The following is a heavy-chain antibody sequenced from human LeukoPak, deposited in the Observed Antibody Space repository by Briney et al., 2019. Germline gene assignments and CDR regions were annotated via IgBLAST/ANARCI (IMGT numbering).Heavy chain of an antibody. Sequence: PSETLSLTCTVSGGSISSYYWSWIRQPPGKGLEWLGYIYYSGSTNYNPSLKSRVSISVDTSKNQFSLKLSSVTAADTAVYYCARGVVAARFWFDPWGQGTLVTVSS. CDR3: ARGVVAARFWFDP. CDR2: IYYSGST. CDR1: GGSISSYY. J-gene: IGHJ5*02. V-gene: IGHV4-59*01. D-gene: IGHD2-15*01.